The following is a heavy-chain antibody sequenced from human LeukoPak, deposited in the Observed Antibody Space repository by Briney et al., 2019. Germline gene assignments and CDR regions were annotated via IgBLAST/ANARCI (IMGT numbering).Heavy chain of an antibody. Sequence: ASVKVSCKASGYTFTGQYLYWARQTPGQGLEWMGWINPKTGDTDSAQNFQGRVTMTRDTSIITVYMELSSLTSDDTAVYYCARGYYGMDVWGQGTTVTVSS. CDR1: GYTFTGQY. V-gene: IGHV1-2*02. J-gene: IGHJ6*02. CDR3: ARGYYGMDV. CDR2: INPKTGDT.